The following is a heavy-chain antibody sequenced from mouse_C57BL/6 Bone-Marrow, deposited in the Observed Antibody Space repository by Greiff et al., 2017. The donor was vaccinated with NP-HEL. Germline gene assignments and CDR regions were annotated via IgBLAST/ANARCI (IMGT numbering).Heavy chain of an antibody. D-gene: IGHD1-1*01. Sequence: VHVKQSGAELVRPGASVKLSCTASGFNIKDDYMHWVKQRPEQGLEWIGWIDPENGDTAYASKFQGKATITAAPSSNTAYLQLSSLTSEDTAVYYCTTGTVVARGYFDVWGTGTTVTVSS. CDR3: TTGTVVARGYFDV. V-gene: IGHV14-4*01. J-gene: IGHJ1*03. CDR2: IDPENGDT. CDR1: GFNIKDDY.